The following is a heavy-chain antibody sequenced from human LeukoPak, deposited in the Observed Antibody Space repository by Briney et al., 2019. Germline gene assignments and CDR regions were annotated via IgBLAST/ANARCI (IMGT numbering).Heavy chain of an antibody. CDR1: GFTVSSNY. D-gene: IGHD6-6*01. J-gene: IGHJ6*02. V-gene: IGHV3-66*01. CDR3: ARGSSSYNYYYYGMDV. CDR2: IYRGGST. Sequence: PGGSLRLSCAASGFTVSSNYMSWVRQAPGKGLEWVSVIYRGGSTYYADSVKGRFTISRDNSKNTLYLQMNSLGAEDTAVYYCARGSSSYNYYYYGMDVWGQGTTVTVSS.